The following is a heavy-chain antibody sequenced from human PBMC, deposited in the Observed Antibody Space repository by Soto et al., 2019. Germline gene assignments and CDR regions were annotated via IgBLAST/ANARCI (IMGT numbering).Heavy chain of an antibody. V-gene: IGHV4-59*01. CDR1: GGSISSYY. CDR3: ARGQPFDY. J-gene: IGHJ4*02. Sequence: SETLSLTCTVSGGSISSYYWSWIRQPPGKGLEWIGYIYYSGSTNYNPSLKSRVTISVDTSKNQFSLKLSSVTAADTAVYYCARGQPFDYWGQGTLVTVSS. CDR2: IYYSGST.